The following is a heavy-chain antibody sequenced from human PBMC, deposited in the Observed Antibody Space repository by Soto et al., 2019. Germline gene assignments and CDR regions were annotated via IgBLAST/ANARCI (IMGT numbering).Heavy chain of an antibody. J-gene: IGHJ6*02. CDR1: GFTFSSYG. D-gene: IGHD2-8*01. CDR2: IWYDGSNK. Sequence: PGGSLRLSCAASGFTFSSYGMHWVRQAPGKGLEWVAVIWYDGSNKYYADSVKGRFTISRDNSKNTLYLQMNSLRAEDTAVYYCARDRMGSYYYYGMDVWGQGTTVTRLL. CDR3: ARDRMGSYYYYGMDV. V-gene: IGHV3-33*01.